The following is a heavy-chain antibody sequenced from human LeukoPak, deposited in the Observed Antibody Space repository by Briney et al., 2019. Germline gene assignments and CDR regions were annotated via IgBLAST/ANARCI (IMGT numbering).Heavy chain of an antibody. CDR3: ARQRDGYNPYYFDY. D-gene: IGHD5-24*01. CDR2: IIPILGIA. J-gene: IGHJ4*02. CDR1: GGTFSSYA. V-gene: IGHV1-69*04. Sequence: ASVKVSCKASGGTFSSYAISWVRQAPGQGLEWMGRIIPILGIANYAQKFQGRVTITADKSTSTAYMELSSLRSEDTAVYYCARQRDGYNPYYFDYWVREPWSPSPQ.